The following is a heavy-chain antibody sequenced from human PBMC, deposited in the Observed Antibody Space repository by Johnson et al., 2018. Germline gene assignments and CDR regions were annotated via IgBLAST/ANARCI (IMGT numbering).Heavy chain of an antibody. CDR2: ISYDGSNK. CDR3: ATDRGAAAGISYYGMDV. CDR1: GFTFSSYP. J-gene: IGHJ6*02. Sequence: QVQLVQSGGGVVQPGRSXRLSCAASGFTFSSYPMHWVRQAPGKGLEWVAVISYDGSNKYYADSVKGRFTISRDNSKNTLYLQMNSLRAEDTAVYYCATDRGAAAGISYYGMDVWGQGTMVTVSS. V-gene: IGHV3-30*04. D-gene: IGHD6-13*01.